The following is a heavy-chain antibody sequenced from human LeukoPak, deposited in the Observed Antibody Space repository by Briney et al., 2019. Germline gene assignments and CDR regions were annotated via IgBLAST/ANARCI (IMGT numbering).Heavy chain of an antibody. CDR3: ARRNIDDDFWSGYYGDFDY. Sequence: PSETLSLTCAVSGYSISSGYYWGWIRQPPGKGLEWIGSIYHSGSTYYNPSLKSRVTISVDTSKNQFSLKLSSVTAADMAVYYCARRNIDDDFWSGYYGDFDYWGQGTLVTVSS. J-gene: IGHJ4*02. D-gene: IGHD3-3*01. CDR1: GYSISSGYY. V-gene: IGHV4-38-2*01. CDR2: IYHSGST.